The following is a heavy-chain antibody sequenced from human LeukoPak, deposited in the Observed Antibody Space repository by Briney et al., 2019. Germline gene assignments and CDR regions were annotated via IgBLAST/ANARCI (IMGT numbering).Heavy chain of an antibody. J-gene: IGHJ6*02. CDR1: GGSISSYF. Sequence: PSETLSLTCAVSGGSISSYFWSWIRQPPGKGLEWLGYIYYSGSANYNPSLKSRVTMSVDTSKKQVSLKLSSVTAADTAVYYCAGGQYSSSWTSMDVWGQGTTVTVSS. CDR3: AGGQYSSSWTSMDV. V-gene: IGHV4-59*08. D-gene: IGHD6-13*01. CDR2: IYYSGSA.